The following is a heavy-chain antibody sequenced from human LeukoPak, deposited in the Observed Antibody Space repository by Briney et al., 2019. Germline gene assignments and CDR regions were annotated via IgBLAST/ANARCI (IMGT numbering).Heavy chain of an antibody. CDR1: GYSFTSYW. Sequence: GESLKISCKGSGYSFTSYWIGWVRQLPGKGLEWMGIIYPGDSDTRYSPSFQGQVTISADKSISTAYLQWSSLKASDTAMYYCARLPPYYYDSSGFDYWGQGTLVTVSS. CDR2: IYPGDSDT. J-gene: IGHJ4*02. V-gene: IGHV5-51*01. D-gene: IGHD3-22*01. CDR3: ARLPPYYYDSSGFDY.